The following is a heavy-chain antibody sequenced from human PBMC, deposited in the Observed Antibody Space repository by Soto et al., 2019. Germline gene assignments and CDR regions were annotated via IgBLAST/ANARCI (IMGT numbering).Heavy chain of an antibody. Sequence: LSLTCTVSGGSISSYYWSWIRQPPGKGLEWIGYIYYSGSTNYNPSLKSRVTISVDTSKNQFPLKLSSVTAADTAVYYCARGSYSSSWYLTPYYFDYWGQGTLVTVSS. CDR1: GGSISSYY. J-gene: IGHJ4*02. CDR2: IYYSGST. D-gene: IGHD6-13*01. V-gene: IGHV4-59*01. CDR3: ARGSYSSSWYLTPYYFDY.